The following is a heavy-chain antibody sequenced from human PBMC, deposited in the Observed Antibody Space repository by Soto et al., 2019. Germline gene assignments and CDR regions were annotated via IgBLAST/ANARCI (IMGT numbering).Heavy chain of an antibody. CDR3: ARVRILTSYSRTPHLDY. CDR1: GFTFSSYE. J-gene: IGHJ4*02. D-gene: IGHD3-9*01. CDR2: ISSSGSTI. Sequence: EVQLVESGGGLVQPGGSLRLSCAVSGFTFSSYEMNWVRQAPGKGLEWVSYISSSGSTIYYADSVKGRFTISRDNAKKSLYLQVNSLRVEDTAVYYCARVRILTSYSRTPHLDYWGQGTLVTVSS. V-gene: IGHV3-48*03.